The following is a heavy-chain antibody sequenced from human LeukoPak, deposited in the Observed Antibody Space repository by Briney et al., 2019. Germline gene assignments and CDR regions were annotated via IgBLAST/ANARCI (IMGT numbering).Heavy chain of an antibody. D-gene: IGHD6-19*01. Sequence: GGSLRLSCAASGFTFSSYGMHWVRQAPGKGLEWVAVIWYDGSNKYYADSVKGRFTISRDNSKNTLYLRMNSLRAEDTAVYYCARGDSGLGYFDYWGQGTLVTVSS. CDR3: ARGDSGLGYFDY. CDR2: IWYDGSNK. V-gene: IGHV3-33*01. J-gene: IGHJ4*02. CDR1: GFTFSSYG.